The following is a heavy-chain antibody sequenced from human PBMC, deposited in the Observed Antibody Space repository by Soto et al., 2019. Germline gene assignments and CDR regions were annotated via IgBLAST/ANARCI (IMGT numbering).Heavy chain of an antibody. CDR2: ISAYNGDT. J-gene: IGHJ4*02. Sequence: ASVKVSCKASGYTFSTHVISWVRQAPGKGLQWMGWISAYNGDTNYAQKFQGRLTVTTDTSTSTAYMELENLRSDDTAVYYCARDARGDAAPMDYWGQGTLVTVSS. D-gene: IGHD3-10*01. V-gene: IGHV1-18*01. CDR3: ARDARGDAAPMDY. CDR1: GYTFSTHV.